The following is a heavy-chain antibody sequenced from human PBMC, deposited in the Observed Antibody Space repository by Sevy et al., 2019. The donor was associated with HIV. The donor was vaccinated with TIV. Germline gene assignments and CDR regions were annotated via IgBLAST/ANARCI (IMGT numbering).Heavy chain of an antibody. V-gene: IGHV3-49*04. D-gene: IGHD3-10*01. CDR2: IRSKTYGGTT. J-gene: IGHJ6*02. CDR3: TRTSYYYDSGSYHGMDV. Sequence: GGSLRLSCTPSGFTSGDYILTWVRQTPGKGLEWVGFIRSKTYGGTTEYAASVKGRFTISRDDSKNVAYLRMNSLKTEDTAVYYCTRTSYYYDSGSYHGMDVWGQGTTVTVSS. CDR1: GFTSGDYI.